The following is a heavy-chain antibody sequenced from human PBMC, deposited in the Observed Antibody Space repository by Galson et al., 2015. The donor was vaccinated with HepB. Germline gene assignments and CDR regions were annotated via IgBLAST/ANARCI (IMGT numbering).Heavy chain of an antibody. J-gene: IGHJ4*02. Sequence: SLRLSCAASEFTFSTYAMHWVRQAPGKGLEWVAVISYDGTHKFYADSVKGRFTISRDSSKSTLYLQMNSLRPEDTAVYYCARGHVLNRDYDFWSNYHKGSFDYWGQGTLVTVSS. D-gene: IGHD3-3*01. V-gene: IGHV3-30-3*01. CDR3: ARGHVLNRDYDFWSNYHKGSFDY. CDR1: EFTFSTYA. CDR2: ISYDGTHK.